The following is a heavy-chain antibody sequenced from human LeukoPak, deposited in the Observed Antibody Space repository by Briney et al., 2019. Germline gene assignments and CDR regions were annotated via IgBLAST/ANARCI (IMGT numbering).Heavy chain of an antibody. CDR2: IYYSGST. V-gene: IGHV4-39*01. CDR3: ARQWELPTFDY. J-gene: IGHJ4*02. D-gene: IGHD1-26*01. CDR1: GGSISSSSYY. Sequence: SETLSLTCTVSGGSISSSSYYWGWIRQPPGKGQEWIGSIYYSGSTYYNPSLKSRFTISVDTSKNQFSLKLSSVTAADAAVYYCARQWELPTFDYWGQGTLVTVSS.